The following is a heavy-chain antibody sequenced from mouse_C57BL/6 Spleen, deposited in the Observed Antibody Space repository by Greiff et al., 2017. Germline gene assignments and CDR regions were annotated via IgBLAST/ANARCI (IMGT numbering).Heavy chain of an antibody. V-gene: IGHV1-81*01. CDR3: ARKGGLLTAMDY. CDR2: IYPRSGNT. CDR1: GYTFTSYG. J-gene: IGHJ4*01. Sequence: QVQLKQSGAELARPGASVTLSCKASGYTFTSYGISWVKQRTGQGLEWIGEIYPRSGNTYYNEKFKGKATLTADKSSSTAYMELRSLTSEDSAVYFCARKGGLLTAMDYWGQGTSVTVSS. D-gene: IGHD1-1*01.